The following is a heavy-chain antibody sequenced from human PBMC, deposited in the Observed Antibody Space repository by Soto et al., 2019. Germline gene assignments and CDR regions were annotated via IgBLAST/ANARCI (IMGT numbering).Heavy chain of an antibody. Sequence: PETLSLTCTVSGGSVTNSSYYWGWIRQSPGKGLEWIGSVYYRGRSYSKSSVKSRVTISVDTSKNRFSLSLNSVTASDTAVYFCVSQRTTVPTQAYFDYWGPGALVTVSS. CDR2: VYYRGRS. CDR3: VSQRTTVPTQAYFDY. V-gene: IGHV4-39*01. J-gene: IGHJ4*02. CDR1: GGSVTNSSYY. D-gene: IGHD4-17*01.